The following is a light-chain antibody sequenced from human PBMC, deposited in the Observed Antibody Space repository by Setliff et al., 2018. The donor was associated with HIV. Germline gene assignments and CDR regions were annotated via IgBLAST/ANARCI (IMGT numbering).Light chain of an antibody. J-gene: IGLJ1*01. V-gene: IGLV2-8*01. Sequence: QSVLTQPPSASGSPGQSITISCTGTSSDVGGSNFVSWYQQHPDKAPKLILFQVSRRPAGVPDRFSGSKSGNTASLTIPGLQTDDEADYYCCSYAGSSVSYVFGTGTKVTVL. CDR3: CSYAGSSVSYV. CDR1: SSDVGGSNF. CDR2: QVS.